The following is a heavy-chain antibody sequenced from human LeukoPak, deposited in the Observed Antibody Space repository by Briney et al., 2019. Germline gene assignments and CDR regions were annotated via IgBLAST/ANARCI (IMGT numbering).Heavy chain of an antibody. CDR1: GFTFDNYA. CDR2: ISWNSGTI. V-gene: IGHV3-9*01. Sequence: PGGSLRLSCAASGFTFDNYAMNWVRQVPGKGLEWISLISWNSGTIGYADSVKGRFTISRDNANNFLYLQMNSLRAEDTALYYCARAYKDRSLAGKKEFFQHWGQGTLVTVFS. D-gene: IGHD6-19*01. J-gene: IGHJ1*01. CDR3: ARAYKDRSLAGKKEFFQH.